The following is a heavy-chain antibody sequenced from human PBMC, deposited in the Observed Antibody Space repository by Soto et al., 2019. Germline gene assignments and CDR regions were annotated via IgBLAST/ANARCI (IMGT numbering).Heavy chain of an antibody. CDR3: ASSVLAYCGGDCYSAPAFDY. J-gene: IGHJ4*02. CDR2: ITPIFGTA. D-gene: IGHD2-21*02. Sequence: QVQLVQSGAEVKKPGSSVKVSCKASGGTFSSYAISWVRQAPGQGLEWMGGITPIFGTANYAQKFQGRVTITADESTSTAYMGLSSLRSEDTAVYYCASSVLAYCGGDCYSAPAFDYWGQGTLVTVSS. CDR1: GGTFSSYA. V-gene: IGHV1-69*01.